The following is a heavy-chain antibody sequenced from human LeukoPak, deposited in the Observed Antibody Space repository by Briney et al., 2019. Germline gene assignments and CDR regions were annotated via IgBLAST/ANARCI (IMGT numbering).Heavy chain of an antibody. V-gene: IGHV3-23*01. Sequence: GGSLRLSCAASGFTFSSYSMNWVRQAPGKGLEWVSAISGSGGSTYYADSVKGRFTISRDNSKNTLYLQMNSLRAEDTAVYYCAKDWFGELFVDYWGQGTLVTVSS. J-gene: IGHJ4*02. CDR1: GFTFSSYS. CDR3: AKDWFGELFVDY. D-gene: IGHD3-10*01. CDR2: ISGSGGST.